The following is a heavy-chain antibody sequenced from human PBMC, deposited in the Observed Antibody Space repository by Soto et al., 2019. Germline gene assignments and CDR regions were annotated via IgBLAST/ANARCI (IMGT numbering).Heavy chain of an antibody. Sequence: EVQLVESGGGLVQPGGSLRLSCAASGFTFSSYSMNWVRQAPGKGLEWVSYISSSGSTIYYADSVKGRFTISRDNAKNSLYLQMNSLIAEDTAVYYCARDPDSSGWYNWFDPWGQGTLVTVSS. CDR2: ISSSGSTI. CDR3: ARDPDSSGWYNWFDP. V-gene: IGHV3-48*01. CDR1: GFTFSSYS. D-gene: IGHD6-19*01. J-gene: IGHJ5*02.